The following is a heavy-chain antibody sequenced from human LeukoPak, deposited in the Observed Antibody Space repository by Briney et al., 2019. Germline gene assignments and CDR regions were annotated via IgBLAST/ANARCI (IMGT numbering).Heavy chain of an antibody. D-gene: IGHD3-10*01. J-gene: IGHJ4*02. V-gene: IGHV4-34*01. CDR1: VGSFSGYY. CDR2: INHSGST. Sequence: SETLSLTCAVYVGSFSGYYWSGLRQPPGRGVEVIGEINHSGSTNYTPSLKSRVTISVDTSKNQFSLKLSCVTAADTAVYYCARGGRHTGSFGYWGQGTLVTVSS. CDR3: ARGGRHTGSFGY.